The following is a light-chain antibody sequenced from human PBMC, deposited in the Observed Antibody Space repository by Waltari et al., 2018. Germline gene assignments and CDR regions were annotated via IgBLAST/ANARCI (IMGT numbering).Light chain of an antibody. Sequence: DIVMTQSPDSLAVSLGERATINCKSSQSVFYSPNNKEFLAWYQQKPGQPPRLPNYWAFTRESGVPDRFTGSGSGTEFALTISSLQAEDLAVYYCQQYYSPPFTFGQGTKLEIK. CDR3: QQYYSPPFT. CDR2: WAF. CDR1: QSVFYSPNNKEF. J-gene: IGKJ2*01. V-gene: IGKV4-1*01.